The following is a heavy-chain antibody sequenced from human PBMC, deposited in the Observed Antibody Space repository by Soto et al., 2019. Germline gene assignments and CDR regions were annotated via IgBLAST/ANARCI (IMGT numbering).Heavy chain of an antibody. D-gene: IGHD3-22*01. V-gene: IGHV3-74*01. Sequence: EVQLVESGGGLVQPGGSLRLSCAASGFTFSSYWMHWVRQAPGKGLVWVSRINSDGSSTSYADSVKGRFTISRDNAKNTLYLQMYSLRAEDTAGYYCARDYATMIVVNNFDYWGQGTLVTVSS. CDR3: ARDYATMIVVNNFDY. J-gene: IGHJ4*02. CDR1: GFTFSSYW. CDR2: INSDGSST.